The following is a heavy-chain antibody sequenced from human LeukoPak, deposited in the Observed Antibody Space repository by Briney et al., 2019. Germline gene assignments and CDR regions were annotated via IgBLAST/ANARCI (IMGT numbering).Heavy chain of an antibody. CDR2: ISGSGDST. J-gene: IGHJ5*02. CDR1: GFTFSSYA. D-gene: IGHD2-2*01. CDR3: ATRGYCSGTSCYASQP. V-gene: IGHV3-23*01. Sequence: GGSLRLSCAGSGFTFSSYAMTWVRKAPGKGLEWVSAISGSGDSTYYADSVKGRFTISRDNSKNTLYLQMNSLRPEDTAVYYCATRGYCSGTSCYASQPWGQGTLVTVSS.